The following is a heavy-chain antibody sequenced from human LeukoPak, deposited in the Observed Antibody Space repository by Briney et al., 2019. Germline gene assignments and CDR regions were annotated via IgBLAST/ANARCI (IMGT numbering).Heavy chain of an antibody. CDR3: VRELQAVVTDFDY. CDR1: GFTFSDHW. J-gene: IGHJ4*02. V-gene: IGHV3-7*01. CDR2: IKDDGSEQ. Sequence: GGSLRLSCATSGFTFSDHWMTWVRQAQGKGLEWVANIKDDGSEQYYADSVRGRLTISRDNAKNSLYLQINNLRVEDSAVYYCVRELQAVVTDFDYWGQGTLVTVSS. D-gene: IGHD2-15*01.